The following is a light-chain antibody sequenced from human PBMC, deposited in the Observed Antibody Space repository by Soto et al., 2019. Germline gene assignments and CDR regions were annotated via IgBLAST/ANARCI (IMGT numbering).Light chain of an antibody. CDR2: GAS. V-gene: IGKV3-15*01. J-gene: IGKJ1*01. CDR1: QSVSSN. Sequence: EIVMTQSPATLSVSPGERATLSCRASQSVSSNLAWYQQKPGQAPRLLIYGASTRATGIPARFSGSVSGTEFTLTISSLQSEDFAVYYCQQYNNWPRREFGQGTKVEIK. CDR3: QQYNNWPRRE.